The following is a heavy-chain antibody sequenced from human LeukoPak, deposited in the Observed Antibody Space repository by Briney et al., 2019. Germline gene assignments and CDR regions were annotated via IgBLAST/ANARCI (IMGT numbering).Heavy chain of an antibody. CDR2: IYYSGST. D-gene: IGHD3-10*01. CDR3: ARGDYYGSGSYRGDGMDV. J-gene: IGHJ6*02. CDR1: GGSISSGDYY. V-gene: IGHV4-30-4*01. Sequence: TASETLSLTCTVSGGSISSGDYYWSWIRQPPGKGLEWIGYIYYSGSTYYNPSLKSRVTISVDTSKNQFSLKLSSVTAADTAVYYCARGDYYGSGSYRGDGMDVWGQGTTVTVSS.